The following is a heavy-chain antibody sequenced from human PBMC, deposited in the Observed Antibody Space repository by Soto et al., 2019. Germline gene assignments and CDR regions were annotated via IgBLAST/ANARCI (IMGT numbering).Heavy chain of an antibody. CDR3: ARLPRDCNKTSCYYADH. J-gene: IGHJ4*01. CDR2: MYPGDSDT. Sequence: PGESLKISCSGSGYDFNTNWFGWVRQLPGKGLEWVGIMYPGDSDTRYNPSLQGHVTLSADVTVSTAFLQWRSLKTSDTGMYFCARLPRDCNKTSCYYADHWGHATQVTVYS. V-gene: IGHV5-51*01. CDR1: GYDFNTNW. D-gene: IGHD2-2*01.